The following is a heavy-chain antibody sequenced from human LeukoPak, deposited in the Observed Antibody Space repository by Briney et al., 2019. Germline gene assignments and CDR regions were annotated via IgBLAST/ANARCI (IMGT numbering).Heavy chain of an antibody. Sequence: GGSLRLSCAASGFTFSDYYMSWIRQAPGKGLEWVSYISSSGSTIYYADSVKGRFTISRDNAKNSLYLQMNSLRAEDTAVYYCARDMRPSGGSCYGCAFDIWGQGTMVTVSS. CDR1: GFTFSDYY. D-gene: IGHD2-15*01. V-gene: IGHV3-11*01. CDR2: ISSSGSTI. J-gene: IGHJ3*02. CDR3: ARDMRPSGGSCYGCAFDI.